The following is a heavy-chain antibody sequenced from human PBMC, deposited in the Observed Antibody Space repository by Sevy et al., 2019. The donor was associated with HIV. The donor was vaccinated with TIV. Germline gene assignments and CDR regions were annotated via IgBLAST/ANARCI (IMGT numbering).Heavy chain of an antibody. CDR1: GFTFGNHA. J-gene: IGHJ4*01. CDR3: ARDHCTDGVCFRSGYFDY. Sequence: GGSLRLSCAASGFTFGNHAIHWVRQAPGKGLEWVAIIPCDGRNEHYAGSVKGRFTISRDNSKKTVYLQMTNLRSEDAAVYYCARDHCTDGVCFRSGYFDYWGKGTLVTVSS. CDR2: IPCDGRNE. D-gene: IGHD2-8*01. V-gene: IGHV3-30*04.